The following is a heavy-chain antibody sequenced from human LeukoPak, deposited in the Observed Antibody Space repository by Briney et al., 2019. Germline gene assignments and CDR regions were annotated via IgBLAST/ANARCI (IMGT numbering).Heavy chain of an antibody. CDR2: IYHSGST. Sequence: PSETLSLTCAVSGYSISSGYYWGWIRQPPGKGLEWTGSIYHSGSTYYNPSLKSRVTISVDTSKNQFSLKLSSVIAADTAVYYCARVVPAARTFDYWGLGTLVTVSS. J-gene: IGHJ4*02. CDR1: GYSISSGYY. V-gene: IGHV4-38-2*01. CDR3: ARVVPAARTFDY. D-gene: IGHD2-2*01.